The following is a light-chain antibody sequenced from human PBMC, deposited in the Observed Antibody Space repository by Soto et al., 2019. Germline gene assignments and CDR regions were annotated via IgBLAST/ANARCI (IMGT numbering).Light chain of an antibody. CDR2: FVS. Sequence: DIGMAQSLLSLSVTPGEPASISCRSSQSLLHSNGYNYLDWYLQKPGQSPQLLIYFVSNRASGVHDRFSGSGSGTDFTLKISRVEPEDVGVYYCMQALQTRTFGQGTKVDIK. CDR3: MQALQTRT. V-gene: IGKV2-28*01. J-gene: IGKJ1*01. CDR1: QSLLHSNGYNY.